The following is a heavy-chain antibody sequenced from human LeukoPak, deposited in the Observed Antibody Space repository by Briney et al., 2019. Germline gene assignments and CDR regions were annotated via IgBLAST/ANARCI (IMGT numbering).Heavy chain of an antibody. CDR2: INHSGST. J-gene: IGHJ3*02. CDR1: GGSFSGYY. CDR3: ARGRGSYYRLGACDI. V-gene: IGHV4-34*01. Sequence: SETLSLTCAVYGGSFSGYYWSWIRQSPGKWLEWIGEINHSGSTNYNPSLKSRVTISVDTSKNQFSLKLSSVTAADTAVYYCARGRGSYYRLGACDIWGQGTMVTVSS. D-gene: IGHD1-26*01.